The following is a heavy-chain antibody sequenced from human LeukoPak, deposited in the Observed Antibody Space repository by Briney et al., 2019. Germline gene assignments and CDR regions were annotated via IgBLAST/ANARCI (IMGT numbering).Heavy chain of an antibody. CDR3: ARESKIFGVVTL. D-gene: IGHD3-3*01. J-gene: IGHJ4*02. Sequence: SETLSLTCTVSGGSISSYYWSWLRQPPGKGLEWIGYIYYSGSTNYNPSLKSRVTISVDTSKNQFSLKLSSVTAADTAVYYCARESKIFGVVTLWGQGTLVTVSS. CDR2: IYYSGST. CDR1: GGSISSYY. V-gene: IGHV4-59*01.